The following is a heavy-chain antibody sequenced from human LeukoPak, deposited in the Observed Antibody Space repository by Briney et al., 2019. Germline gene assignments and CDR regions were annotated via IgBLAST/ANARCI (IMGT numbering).Heavy chain of an antibody. CDR2: IYYSGST. J-gene: IGHJ4*02. Sequence: SETLSLTCTVSGGSISTYYWSWIRQPPGKGLEWIGYIYYSGSTNYNPSLKSRVTISVDTSKNQFSLKLTSVTAADTAVYYCASGDLVRGVFDYWGQGTLVNVSS. D-gene: IGHD3-10*01. V-gene: IGHV4-59*08. CDR3: ASGDLVRGVFDY. CDR1: GGSISTYY.